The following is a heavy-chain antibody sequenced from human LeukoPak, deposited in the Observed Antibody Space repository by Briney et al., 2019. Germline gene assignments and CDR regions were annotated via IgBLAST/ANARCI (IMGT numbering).Heavy chain of an antibody. CDR1: GGSISSGSYY. V-gene: IGHV4-61*02. D-gene: IGHD7-27*01. CDR2: IYTSGST. CDR3: TKGWGI. J-gene: IGHJ4*02. Sequence: PSETLSLTCTVSGGSISSGSYYWSWIRQPAGKGLEWIGRIYTSGSTNYNPSLKSRVTISVATSKNQLFLKLTSVPAADTAVYYCTKGWGIWGQGTLVTVSS.